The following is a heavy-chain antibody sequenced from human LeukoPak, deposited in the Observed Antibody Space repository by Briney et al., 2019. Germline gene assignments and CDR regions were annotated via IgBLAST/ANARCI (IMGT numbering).Heavy chain of an antibody. V-gene: IGHV4-39*01. CDR1: GGSMSSPSFY. CDR3: ASMSRGVILGPNYYSYYMDV. J-gene: IGHJ6*03. Sequence: PSDTLSLTCSVSGGSMSSPSFYWPWIRQPPGKGLEWIGNIYYSGSTYYNPSLKSRVTISVDPSKNQFSLKLSSVTAADKAVYYCASMSRGVILGPNYYSYYMDVWGKGATVIVSS. CDR2: IYYSGST. D-gene: IGHD3-10*01.